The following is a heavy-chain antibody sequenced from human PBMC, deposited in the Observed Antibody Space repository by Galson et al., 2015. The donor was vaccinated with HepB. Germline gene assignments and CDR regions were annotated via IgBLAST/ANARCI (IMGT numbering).Heavy chain of an antibody. CDR2: ISYDGSNK. Sequence: SLRLSCAASGFTFSSYGMHWVRQAPGKGLEWVAVISYDGSNKYYADSVKGRFTISRDNSKNTLYLQMNSLRAEDTAVYYCAKPQYYDFWSGQTEYYFDYWGQGTLVTVSS. CDR3: AKPQYYDFWSGQTEYYFDY. J-gene: IGHJ4*02. CDR1: GFTFSSYG. D-gene: IGHD3-3*01. V-gene: IGHV3-30*18.